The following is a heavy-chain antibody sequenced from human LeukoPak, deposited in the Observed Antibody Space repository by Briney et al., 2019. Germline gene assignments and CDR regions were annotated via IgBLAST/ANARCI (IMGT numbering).Heavy chain of an antibody. Sequence: GGSLRLSCAASGFTSSGYYMSWIRQAPGKGLEWVSYISSLSTSIYYTDSVKGRFTISRDNAKNSLYLQMNNLRAEDTAVYYCGRDKEDWGQGTLVTVSS. CDR2: ISSLSTSI. J-gene: IGHJ4*02. CDR3: GRDKED. CDR1: GFTSSGYY. V-gene: IGHV3-11*04.